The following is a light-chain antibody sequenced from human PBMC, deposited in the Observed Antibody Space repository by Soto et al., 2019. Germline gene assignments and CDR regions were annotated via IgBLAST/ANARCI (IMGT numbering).Light chain of an antibody. V-gene: IGLV2-8*01. CDR3: SSRATNAGGDNWV. Sequence: QSALTQPPSASGSPGQSVTISCTGTSSDVGGYNYVSWYQQHPGKAPKLMIYEVTKRRSGVPDRFSGSKSGNTASLTVSGLQAEDEAHYYCSSRATNAGGDNWVFGGGTKLTVL. J-gene: IGLJ3*02. CDR2: EVT. CDR1: SSDVGGYNY.